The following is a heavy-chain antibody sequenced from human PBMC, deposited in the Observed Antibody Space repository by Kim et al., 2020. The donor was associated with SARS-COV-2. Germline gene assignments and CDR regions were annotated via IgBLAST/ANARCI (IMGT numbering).Heavy chain of an antibody. Sequence: SETLSLTCTVSGGSISSGGYYWSWIRQHPGKGLEWIGYIYYSGSTYYNPSLKSRVTISVDTSKNQFSLKLSSVTAADTAVYYCARDRRLVAPTLDYYYYGMDVWGQGTTVTVSS. V-gene: IGHV4-31*03. CDR1: GGSISSGGYY. CDR2: IYYSGST. D-gene: IGHD2-15*01. J-gene: IGHJ6*02. CDR3: ARDRRLVAPTLDYYYYGMDV.